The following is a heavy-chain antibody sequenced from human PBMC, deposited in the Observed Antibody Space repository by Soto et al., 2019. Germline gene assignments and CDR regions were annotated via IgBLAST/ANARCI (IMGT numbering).Heavy chain of an antibody. J-gene: IGHJ6*02. CDR1: GFTFGDYA. CDR2: IRSKAYGGTT. CDR3: TKYTYTSRYAYYGMDV. Sequence: LRLSCTTSGFTFGDYAMSWSRQAPGKGLEWVGVIRSKAYGGTTDYAASVKGRFTISRDDSKSIAYLQMNSLKSEDTGVYYCTKYTYTSRYAYYGMDVWGHGTTVTVSS. V-gene: IGHV3-49*03. D-gene: IGHD6-13*01.